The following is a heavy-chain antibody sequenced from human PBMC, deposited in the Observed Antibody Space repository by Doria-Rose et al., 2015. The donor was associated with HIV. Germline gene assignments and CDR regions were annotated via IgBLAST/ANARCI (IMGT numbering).Heavy chain of an antibody. Sequence: QESGPGMVKPSETLSVTCTVSGASISSDNYWGWIRQPPGKGLEWIGSYYSSGRTYYNPSLKSRVTISADTSKNQFSLNLSSLTAADTAVYYCVMMPHYWGQGTLVTVSS. D-gene: IGHD3-16*01. CDR3: VMMPHY. CDR1: GASISSDNY. J-gene: IGHJ4*02. CDR2: YYSSGRT. V-gene: IGHV4-39*07.